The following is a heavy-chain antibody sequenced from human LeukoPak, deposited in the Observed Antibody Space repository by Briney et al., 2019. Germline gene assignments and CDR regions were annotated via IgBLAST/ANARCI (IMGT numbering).Heavy chain of an antibody. Sequence: GGSLRLSCAASGFTFSSYSMNWVRQAPGKGLEWVSSVSSSSSYIYYADSVKGRFTISRDNAKNSLYLQMNSLRAEDTAVYYCARDRGSSTGLDYWGQGTLVTVSS. V-gene: IGHV3-21*01. CDR2: VSSSSSYI. J-gene: IGHJ4*02. CDR1: GFTFSSYS. CDR3: ARDRGSSTGLDY. D-gene: IGHD6-13*01.